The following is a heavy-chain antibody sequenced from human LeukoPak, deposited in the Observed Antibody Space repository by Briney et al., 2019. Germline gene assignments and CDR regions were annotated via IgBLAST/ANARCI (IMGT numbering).Heavy chain of an antibody. CDR3: ARAAPYYYGSGSSPDY. CDR2: ISSNGGST. V-gene: IGHV3-64*01. D-gene: IGHD3-10*01. CDR1: GFTFSSYA. Sequence: PGGSLRLSCAASGFTFSSYAMHWVRQAPGRGLEYVSAISSNGGSTYYANSVKGRFTISRDNSKNTLYLQMGSLRAEDMAVYYCARAAPYYYGSGSSPDYWGQGTLVTVSS. J-gene: IGHJ4*02.